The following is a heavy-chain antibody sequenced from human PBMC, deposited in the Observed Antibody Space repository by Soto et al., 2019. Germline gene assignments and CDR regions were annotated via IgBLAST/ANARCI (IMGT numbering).Heavy chain of an antibody. CDR2: ISYDGSNK. CDR1: GFTFSSYA. J-gene: IGHJ6*02. CDR3: ARAGCDGGSCYTLVGLRYGMDG. Sequence: QVQLVESGGGVVQPGRSLRLSCAASGFTFSSYAMHWVRQAPGKGLEWVAVISYDGSNKYYADSVKGRFTISRDNSKNTLYLQMNSLRAEDTAVYYCARAGCDGGSCYTLVGLRYGMDGWGQGTTVTVSS. D-gene: IGHD2-15*01. V-gene: IGHV3-30*14.